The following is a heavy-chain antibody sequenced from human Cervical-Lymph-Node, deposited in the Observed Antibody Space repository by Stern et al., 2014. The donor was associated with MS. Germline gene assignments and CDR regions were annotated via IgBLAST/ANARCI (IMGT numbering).Heavy chain of an antibody. J-gene: IGHJ4*02. D-gene: IGHD3-10*01. CDR3: VRADGSTDDF. CDR2: ISSSGSLR. V-gene: IGHV3-11*01. CDR1: GFIFSDYY. Sequence: VQLVESGGGLVKPGGSLRLSCTVSGFIFSDYYMSWIRQAPGQGLEWISYISSSGSLRHYADSVKGRFTISRDSAKNSLSLQINSLRAEDTAVYYCVRADGSTDDFWGQGTLVTVSS.